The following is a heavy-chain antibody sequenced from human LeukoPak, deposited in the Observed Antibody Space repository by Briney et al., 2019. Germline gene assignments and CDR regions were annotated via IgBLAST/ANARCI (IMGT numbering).Heavy chain of an antibody. J-gene: IGHJ4*02. V-gene: IGHV1-46*01. CDR3: ARDPEANWAFFDH. Sequence: GASVKVSCKASGYTFSSYYIHWMRQAPGQGLEWMGVINPNGGSTTFAQKFQGRVTMTRDTSTSTVYMEMSSLRSADTALYYCARDPEANWAFFDHWGQGTLVTVSS. CDR2: INPNGGST. CDR1: GYTFSSYY. D-gene: IGHD7-27*01.